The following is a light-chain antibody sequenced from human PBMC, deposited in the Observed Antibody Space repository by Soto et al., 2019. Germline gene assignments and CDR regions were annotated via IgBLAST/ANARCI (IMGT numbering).Light chain of an antibody. CDR3: QQYDNLPIN. CDR2: DAS. J-gene: IGKJ5*01. CDR1: QDISNY. V-gene: IGKV1-33*01. Sequence: DIQMTQSPSSLSASVVDRVTITFQASQDISNYLNWYQQKPGKAPKLLIYDASNLETGVPSRFSGSGSGTDFTFTISSLQPEDIATYYCQQYDNLPINFGQGKRLEIK.